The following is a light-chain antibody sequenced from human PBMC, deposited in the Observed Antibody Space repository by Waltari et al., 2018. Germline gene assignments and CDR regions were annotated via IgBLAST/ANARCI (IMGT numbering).Light chain of an antibody. Sequence: QTVVTQEPSLSVSPGGTVTLTCALSSGSVSSTSYATWYRQTPGQAPRTLVDKGNSRVFGVHDRFDGSVLGNKAALTITGAQADDESDYFCSMYMGSGIWVFGGGTQLTVL. V-gene: IGLV8-61*01. CDR2: KGN. CDR3: SMYMGSGIWV. J-gene: IGLJ3*02. CDR1: SGSVSSTSY.